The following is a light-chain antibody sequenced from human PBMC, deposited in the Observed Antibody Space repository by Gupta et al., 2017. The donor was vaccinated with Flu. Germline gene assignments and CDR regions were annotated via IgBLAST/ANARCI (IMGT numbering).Light chain of an antibody. CDR3: QQYNNWPRT. Sequence: MTQSPATLSVSPGERATLSCRASQSVSSNLAWYQQKPGQAPRLLIYGASTRATGIPARFSGSGSGTEFTLTISSLQSEDFAVYYCQQYNNWPRTFGGGTKVEIK. CDR1: QSVSSN. CDR2: GAS. J-gene: IGKJ4*01. V-gene: IGKV3-15*01.